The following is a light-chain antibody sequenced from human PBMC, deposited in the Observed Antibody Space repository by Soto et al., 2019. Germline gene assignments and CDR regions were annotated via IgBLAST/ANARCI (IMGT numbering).Light chain of an antibody. CDR3: MQAVQTPWT. J-gene: IGKJ1*01. CDR1: QILLHSNGYNY. Sequence: EIVMTVSPRSLPVTPGERCSISCMSGQILLHSNGYNYLDGYLQTTGQSTPLLIYLASNRASGVADRVSGSGAGKDFTLKLSRVEAEDVGVYYCMQAVQTPWTFGQVTKVDIK. CDR2: LAS. V-gene: IGKV2-28*01.